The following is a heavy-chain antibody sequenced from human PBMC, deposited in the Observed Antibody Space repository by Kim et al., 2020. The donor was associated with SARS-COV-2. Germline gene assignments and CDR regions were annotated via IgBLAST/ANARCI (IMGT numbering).Heavy chain of an antibody. J-gene: IGHJ6*02. CDR1: GFSFSTNG. D-gene: IGHD3-10*01. Sequence: GGSLRLSCAASGFSFSTNGMHWVRQAPGKGLEWVAAIGYDGNNEYYVDSVKGRFTVSRDNSRNTLYLQMNSLRAEDTAVYYCAKDRFKAGYYGMDVWGQGTTVTVCS. CDR2: IGYDGNNE. V-gene: IGHV3-33*06. CDR3: AKDRFKAGYYGMDV.